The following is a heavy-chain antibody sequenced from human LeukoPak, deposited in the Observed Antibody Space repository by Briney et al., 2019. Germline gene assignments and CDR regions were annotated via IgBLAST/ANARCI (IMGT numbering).Heavy chain of an antibody. J-gene: IGHJ4*02. D-gene: IGHD2-15*01. Sequence: ASVTVSCKASGYTFTGYYMHWVRQAPGQGLEWMGWINPNSGGTNYAQKFQGRVTMTRDTSISTAYMELSRLRSDDTAVYYCARDWRIGYCSGGSCYSGDYWGQGTLVTVSS. CDR3: ARDWRIGYCSGGSCYSGDY. V-gene: IGHV1-2*02. CDR2: INPNSGGT. CDR1: GYTFTGYY.